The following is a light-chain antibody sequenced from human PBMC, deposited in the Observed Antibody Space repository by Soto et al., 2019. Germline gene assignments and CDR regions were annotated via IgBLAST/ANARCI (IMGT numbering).Light chain of an antibody. CDR1: QSIGDS. V-gene: IGKV1-5*01. CDR2: DVS. Sequence: DIQMTQSPSTLSAPVGDRVTITCRASQSIGDSLAWYQQKPGKAPYLLISDVSSLERGVPSRFSGSGSGTEFTLTISSMQPDDFATFYCQQYNGYSWTFGQGTKVDI. CDR3: QQYNGYSWT. J-gene: IGKJ1*01.